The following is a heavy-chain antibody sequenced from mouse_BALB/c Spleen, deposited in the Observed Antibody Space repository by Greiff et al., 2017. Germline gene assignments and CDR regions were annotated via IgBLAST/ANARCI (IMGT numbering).Heavy chain of an antibody. CDR2: IWGDGST. D-gene: IGHD1-1*01. V-gene: IGHV2-6-7*01. Sequence: VKLMESGPGLVAPSQSLSITCTVSGFSLTGYGVNWVRQPPGKGLEWLGMIWGDGSTDYNSALKSRLSISKDNSKSQVFLKMNSLQTDDTARYYCARGAYYYGSSHYAMDYWGQGTSVTVSS. J-gene: IGHJ4*01. CDR1: GFSLTGYG. CDR3: ARGAYYYGSSHYAMDY.